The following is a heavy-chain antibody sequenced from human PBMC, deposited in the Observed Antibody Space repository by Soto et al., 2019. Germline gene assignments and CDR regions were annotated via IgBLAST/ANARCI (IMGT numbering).Heavy chain of an antibody. D-gene: IGHD3-3*01. V-gene: IGHV3-74*01. CDR3: ARDGPHITIFGYGDY. CDR1: EFTFANYW. CDR2: INSDGNNK. J-gene: IGHJ4*02. Sequence: GASLRLPSVASEFTFANYWVHGVRQAKGKGRVWVSYINSDGNNKYYADSVKGRFTISRDNFKNTLYLQMGSLRTDDTAVYYCARDGPHITIFGYGDYWGQGNLDTVSS.